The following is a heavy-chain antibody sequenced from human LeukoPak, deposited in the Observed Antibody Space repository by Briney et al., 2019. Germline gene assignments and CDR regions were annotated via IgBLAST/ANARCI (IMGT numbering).Heavy chain of an antibody. CDR1: GGSISSSSYY. CDR2: IYYSGST. CDR3: ARHKRRAVAGLIDY. J-gene: IGHJ4*02. D-gene: IGHD6-19*01. Sequence: SETLSLTCTVSGGSISSSSYYWGWIRQPPGKGLEWIGSIYYSGSTYYNPSLKSRVTISVDTSKNQFSLKLSSVTAADTAVYYGARHKRRAVAGLIDYWGQGTLVTVSS. V-gene: IGHV4-39*01.